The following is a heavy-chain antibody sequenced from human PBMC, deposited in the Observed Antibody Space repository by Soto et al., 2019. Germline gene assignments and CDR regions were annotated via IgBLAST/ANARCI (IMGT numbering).Heavy chain of an antibody. J-gene: IGHJ6*02. D-gene: IGHD3-3*01. V-gene: IGHV3-74*01. Sequence: GGSLRLSCAASGFTFSSYWMHWVRQAPGKGLVWVPRINSDGSSTSYADSVKGRFTISRDNAKNTLYLQMNSLRAEDTAVYYCARDQESITIFGVVIGTDYGMDVWGQGTTATVSS. CDR3: ARDQESITIFGVVIGTDYGMDV. CDR2: INSDGSST. CDR1: GFTFSSYW.